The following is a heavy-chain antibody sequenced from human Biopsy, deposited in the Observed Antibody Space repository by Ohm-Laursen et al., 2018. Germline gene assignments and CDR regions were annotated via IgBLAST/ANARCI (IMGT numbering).Heavy chain of an antibody. V-gene: IGHV1-69*06. D-gene: IGHD3-9*01. CDR2: NIPILGTG. Sequence: AWNWIRRSPSRGLEWLGGNIPILGTGNYAQKFQDRVTVAADTSTSTATMELRSLRSDDTAVYYCATKLTGYFHHWGQGALVIVSS. CDR1: A. CDR3: ATKLTGYFHH. J-gene: IGHJ1*01.